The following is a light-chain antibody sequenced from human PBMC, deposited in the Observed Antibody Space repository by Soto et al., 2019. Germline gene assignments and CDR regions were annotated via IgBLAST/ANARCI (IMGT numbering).Light chain of an antibody. CDR3: QQYNNWPRT. J-gene: IGKJ1*01. V-gene: IGKV1-39*01. CDR1: QSISSY. CDR2: GAS. Sequence: DIQMTQSPSSLSASVGDRVTITCRASQSISSYLNWYQQKPGKAPKLLIYGASTRATGIPARLSGSGSGTEFTLTISSLQSEDFAVYDCQQYNNWPRTFGQGTKVDIK.